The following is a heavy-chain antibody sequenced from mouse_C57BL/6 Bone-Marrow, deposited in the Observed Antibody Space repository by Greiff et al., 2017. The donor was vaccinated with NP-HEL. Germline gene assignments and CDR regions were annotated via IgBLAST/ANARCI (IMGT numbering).Heavy chain of an antibody. Sequence: VQLKESGTVLARPGASVKMSCKTSGYTFTSYWMHWVKQRPGQGLEWIGATYPGNSDTSYNQKFKGKAKLTAVTSASTAYMELSSLTNEDSAVYYCTYGNYYYAMDYWGQGTSVTVSS. D-gene: IGHD2-1*01. CDR2: TYPGNSDT. CDR3: TYGNYYYAMDY. CDR1: GYTFTSYW. V-gene: IGHV1-5*01. J-gene: IGHJ4*01.